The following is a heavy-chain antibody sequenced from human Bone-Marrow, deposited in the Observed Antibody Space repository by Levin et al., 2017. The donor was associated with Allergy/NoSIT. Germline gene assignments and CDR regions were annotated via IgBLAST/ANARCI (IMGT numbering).Heavy chain of an antibody. Sequence: LSLTCGVYGGSLTAYYWSWIRQSPGKGLEWVSYISSTTSTIYYADSVKGRFTISRDNAKNSLFLQMNSLRAEDTAVYHCARLIAVDGIFYGYSSVVGKDYWGQGSLVTVSS. D-gene: IGHD6-13*01. J-gene: IGHJ4*02. CDR2: ISSTTSTI. CDR3: ARLIAVDGIFYGYSSVVGKDY. V-gene: IGHV3-11*04. CDR1: GGSLTAYY.